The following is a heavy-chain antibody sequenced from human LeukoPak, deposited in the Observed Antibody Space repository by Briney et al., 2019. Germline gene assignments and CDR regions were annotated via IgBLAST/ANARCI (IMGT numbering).Heavy chain of an antibody. CDR3: ARDHYYDFPSSPSYFDY. J-gene: IGHJ4*02. CDR1: GGSISSYY. V-gene: IGHV4-4*07. D-gene: IGHD3-22*01. Sequence: NSSETLSLTCTVSGGSISSYYWSWIRQPAGKGLEWIGRIYTSGSTNYNPSLKSRVTMSVDTSKNQFSLKLSSVTAADTAVYYCARDHYYDFPSSPSYFDYWGQGTLVTVSS. CDR2: IYTSGST.